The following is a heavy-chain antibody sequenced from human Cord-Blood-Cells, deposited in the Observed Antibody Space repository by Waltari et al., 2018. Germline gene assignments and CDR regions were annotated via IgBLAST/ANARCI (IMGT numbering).Heavy chain of an antibody. CDR3: ARLDLRGQLGGSYYYGMDV. Sequence: EVQLVESGGGLVQPGGSLRLSCAASGFTFSSYSMNWVRQAPGKGLEWVSYISSSSRTIYYADSVKGRFTISSDNAKNSLYLQMNSLRAEDTAVYYCARLDLRGQLGGSYYYGMDVWGQGTTVTVSS. CDR1: GFTFSSYS. J-gene: IGHJ6*02. V-gene: IGHV3-48*01. CDR2: ISSSSRTI. D-gene: IGHD6-6*01.